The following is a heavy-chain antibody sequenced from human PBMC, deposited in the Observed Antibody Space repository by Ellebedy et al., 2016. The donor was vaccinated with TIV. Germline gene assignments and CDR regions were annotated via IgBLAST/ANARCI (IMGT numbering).Heavy chain of an antibody. J-gene: IGHJ4*02. D-gene: IGHD6-19*01. CDR2: ISHDGSVR. CDR1: GFIFSHYG. Sequence: GESLKISXAASGFIFSHYGMQWVRQAPGKGLEWVAVISHDGSVRLYADSVKGRLTISRDNSQNTLYLQMNSLRAEDTAVYYCASDPVAGTANWGQGILVTVSS. V-gene: IGHV3-30*03. CDR3: ASDPVAGTAN.